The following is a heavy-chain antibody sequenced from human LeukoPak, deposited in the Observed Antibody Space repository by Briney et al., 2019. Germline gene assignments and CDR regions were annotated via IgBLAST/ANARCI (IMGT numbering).Heavy chain of an antibody. CDR3: ARGRGGVPFDY. CDR2: IKQDGSEK. J-gene: IGHJ4*02. Sequence: PGGSLRLSCAASGFMFYSYWIYWVRQAPGKGLEWVANIKQDGSEKYYVDSVKGRFTISRDNAKNSLYLQMNSLRADDTAVYYCARGRGGVPFDYWGQGTLVTVSS. CDR1: GFMFYSYW. V-gene: IGHV3-7*01.